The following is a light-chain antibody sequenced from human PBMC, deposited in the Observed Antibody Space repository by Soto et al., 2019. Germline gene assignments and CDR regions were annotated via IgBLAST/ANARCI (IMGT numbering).Light chain of an antibody. CDR1: SSDIGGYNY. CDR2: EVS. Sequence: QSALTQPASVSGSPGQSITISCPGTSSDIGGYNYVSWYQQHPGKAPKLMIYEVSNRPSGVSDRFSASKSGNTASLTISGLQSEDEADYYCSSYTSSSSLYVFGTGTKVTVL. CDR3: SSYTSSSSLYV. V-gene: IGLV2-14*01. J-gene: IGLJ1*01.